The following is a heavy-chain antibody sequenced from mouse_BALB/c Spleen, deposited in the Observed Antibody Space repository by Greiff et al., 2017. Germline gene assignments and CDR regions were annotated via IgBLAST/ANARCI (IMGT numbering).Heavy chain of an antibody. V-gene: IGHV5-17*02. J-gene: IGHJ4*01. Sequence: EVMLVESGGGLVQPGGSRKLSCAASGFTFSSFGMHWVRQAPEKGLEWVAYISSGSSTIYYADTVKGRFTISRDNPKNTLFLQMTSLRSEDTAMYYCARGITTVPYAMDYWGQGTSVTVSS. CDR2: ISSGSSTI. D-gene: IGHD1-1*01. CDR1: GFTFSSFG. CDR3: ARGITTVPYAMDY.